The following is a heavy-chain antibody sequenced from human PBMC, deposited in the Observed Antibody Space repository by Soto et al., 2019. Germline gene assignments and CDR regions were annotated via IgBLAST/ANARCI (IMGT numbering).Heavy chain of an antibody. CDR2: INHSGST. Sequence: SETLSLTCAVYGGSFSGYYWSWIRQPPGKGLEWIGEINHSGSTNYNPSLKSRVTISVDTSKNQFSLKLSSVTAADTAVYYCAGARAIYVWGSPYFDYWGQGTLVTVSS. CDR1: GGSFSGYY. D-gene: IGHD3-16*01. V-gene: IGHV4-34*01. CDR3: AGARAIYVWGSPYFDY. J-gene: IGHJ4*02.